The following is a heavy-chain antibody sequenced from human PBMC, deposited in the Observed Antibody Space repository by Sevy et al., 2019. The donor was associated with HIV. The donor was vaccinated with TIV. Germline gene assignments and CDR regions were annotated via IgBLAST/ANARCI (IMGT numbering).Heavy chain of an antibody. CDR2: ISGSGGST. Sequence: GGSLRLSCAASGFTFSSYAMSWVRQAPGKGLEWVSAISGSGGSTYYADSVKGRFTISRDNSKNTLYLQMNSLRAEDTAVYYFAKDLGYYDFWSGYYFGTDYYYYYGMDVWGQGTTVTVSS. CDR1: GFTFSSYA. V-gene: IGHV3-23*01. D-gene: IGHD3-3*01. CDR3: AKDLGYYDFWSGYYFGTDYYYYYGMDV. J-gene: IGHJ6*02.